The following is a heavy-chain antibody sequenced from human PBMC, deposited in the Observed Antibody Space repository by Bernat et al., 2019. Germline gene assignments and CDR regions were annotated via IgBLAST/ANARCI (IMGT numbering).Heavy chain of an antibody. CDR1: GYSFTSYW. CDR3: ARPRDSGYDWYYFDY. CDR2: IDPSDSYT. Sequence: EVQLVQSGAEVKKPGESLRISCKGSGYSFTSYWISWVRQMPGKGLEWMGRIDPSDSYTNYSPSFQGHVTISADKSISTAYLQWSSLKPSDTAMYYCARPRDSGYDWYYFDYWGQGTLVTVSS. J-gene: IGHJ4*02. D-gene: IGHD5-12*01. V-gene: IGHV5-10-1*03.